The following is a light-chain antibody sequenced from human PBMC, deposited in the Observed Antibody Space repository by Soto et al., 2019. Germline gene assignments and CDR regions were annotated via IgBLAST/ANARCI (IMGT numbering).Light chain of an antibody. Sequence: EIVMTRSPGTLXXAXXXXAXXXXRASQSVSSNLAWYQQKPGQAPRLLIYGASTRATGIPARFSGSGSGTEFTLTISSLQSEDFAVYYCQQYDDWPLTFGQGTRLEN. CDR2: GAS. CDR1: QSVSSN. CDR3: QQYDDWPLT. J-gene: IGKJ5*01. V-gene: IGKV3-15*01.